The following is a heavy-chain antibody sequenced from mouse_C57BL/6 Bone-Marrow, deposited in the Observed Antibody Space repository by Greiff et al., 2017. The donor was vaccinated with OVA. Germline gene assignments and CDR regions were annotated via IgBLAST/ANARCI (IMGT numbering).Heavy chain of an antibody. J-gene: IGHJ1*03. CDR3: ARHLLGYFEV. V-gene: IGHV5-6*01. D-gene: IGHD2-1*01. Sequence: EVQGVESGGDLVKPGGSLKLSCAASGFTFSSYGMSWVRQTPDKRLEWVATISSGGSYTYYPDSVKGRFTISRDNAKNTLYLQMSSLRSEYTAMYYCARHLLGYFEVWGTGTTVTVSS. CDR2: ISSGGSYT. CDR1: GFTFSSYG.